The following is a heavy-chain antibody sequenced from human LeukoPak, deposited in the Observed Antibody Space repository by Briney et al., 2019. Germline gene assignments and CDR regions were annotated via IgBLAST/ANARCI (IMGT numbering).Heavy chain of an antibody. D-gene: IGHD1-26*01. J-gene: IGHJ4*02. CDR2: ISGSAAGT. V-gene: IGHV3-23*01. Sequence: QPGGTLRLSCAASGFTFSSYAMSWVRQAPGKGLEWVSGISGSAAGTYYADSVKGRFTISRDNSKNAVYLQMSSLRAEDTAVYYWAKRPSGSYRALDYWGQGTLVTVSS. CDR3: AKRPSGSYRALDY. CDR1: GFTFSSYA.